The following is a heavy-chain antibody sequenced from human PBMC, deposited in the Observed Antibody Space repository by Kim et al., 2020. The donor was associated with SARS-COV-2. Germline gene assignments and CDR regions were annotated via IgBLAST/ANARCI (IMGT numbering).Heavy chain of an antibody. CDR2: FDPEDGET. CDR1: GYTLTELS. D-gene: IGHD5-12*01. CDR3: ATVTGRWLRVWFDP. Sequence: ASVKVSCKVSGYTLTELSMHWVRQAPGKGLEWMGGFDPEDGETIYAQKFQGRVTMTEDTSTDTAYMELSSLRSEDTAVYYCATVTGRWLRVWFDPWGQGTLVTVSS. J-gene: IGHJ5*02. V-gene: IGHV1-24*01.